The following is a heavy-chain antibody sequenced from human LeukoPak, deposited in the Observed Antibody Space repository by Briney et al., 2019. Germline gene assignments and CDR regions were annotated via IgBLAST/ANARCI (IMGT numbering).Heavy chain of an antibody. Sequence: SETLSLTCAVYGGSFSGYYWSWIRQPPGKGLEWIGEINHSGSTNYNPSLKSRVTISVDTSKNQFSLKLSSVTAADTAVYYCARAMETTHYDFWSGYQINWFDPWGQGTLVTVSS. CDR2: INHSGST. CDR3: ARAMETTHYDFWSGYQINWFDP. D-gene: IGHD3-3*01. CDR1: GGSFSGYY. V-gene: IGHV4-34*01. J-gene: IGHJ5*02.